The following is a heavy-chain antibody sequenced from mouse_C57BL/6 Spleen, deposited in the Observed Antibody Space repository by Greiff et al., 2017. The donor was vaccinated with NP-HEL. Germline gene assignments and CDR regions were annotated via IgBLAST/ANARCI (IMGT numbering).Heavy chain of an antibody. J-gene: IGHJ1*03. D-gene: IGHD3-2*02. CDR2: INPSSGYT. CDR3: AREANSGDWYFDV. V-gene: IGHV1-4*01. Sequence: VQLQESGAELARPGASVKMSCKASGYTFTSYTMHWVKQRPGQGLEWIGYINPSSGYTKYNQKFKDKATLTADKSSSTAYMQLCSLTSEDSAVYYCAREANSGDWYFDVWGTGTTVTVSS. CDR1: GYTFTSYT.